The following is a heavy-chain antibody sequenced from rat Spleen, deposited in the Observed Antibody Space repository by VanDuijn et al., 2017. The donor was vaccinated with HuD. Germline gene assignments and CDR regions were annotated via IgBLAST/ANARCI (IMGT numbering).Heavy chain of an antibody. CDR2: ISNIDDT. Sequence: EVQLVESGGGLVQPGNSLKLSCAASGFTFSDYAMTWVRQSPKKGLEWVASISNIDDTYYSDSVKGRFSVSRDNAKSTLYLQMNSLRSEDTATYYCARRHYGYTDYFDYWGQGVMVTVSS. V-gene: IGHV5S23*01. J-gene: IGHJ2*01. CDR1: GFTFSDYA. D-gene: IGHD1-9*01. CDR3: ARRHYGYTDYFDY.